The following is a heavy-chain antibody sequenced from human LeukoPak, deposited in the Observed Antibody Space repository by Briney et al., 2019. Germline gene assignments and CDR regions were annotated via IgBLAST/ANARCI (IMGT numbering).Heavy chain of an antibody. D-gene: IGHD3-22*01. J-gene: IGHJ4*02. Sequence: SETLSLTCTVSDYSISSNYYWGWIRQPPGKGLEWIGTIYHSGSTYYNPSLKSRLAISVDTSKNQFSLRLSSVTAADTAVYYCARDRARDITMIVVVITSLDYWGQGTLVTVSS. CDR1: DYSISSNYY. CDR2: IYHSGST. CDR3: ARDRARDITMIVVVITSLDY. V-gene: IGHV4-38-2*02.